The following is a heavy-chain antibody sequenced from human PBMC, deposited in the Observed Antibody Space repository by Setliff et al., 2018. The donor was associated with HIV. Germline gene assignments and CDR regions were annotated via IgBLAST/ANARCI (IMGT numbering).Heavy chain of an antibody. Sequence: ASVKVSCKASGYTLSTYGISWVRQAPGQGLEWMGWISAHSGYAKSAQKFQGRVTMDTDTSTNTAYMELKSLRSDDTAVYYCARIVALNGYPSDYWGQGTLVTVSS. J-gene: IGHJ4*02. V-gene: IGHV1-18*01. D-gene: IGHD2-8*01. CDR3: ARIVALNGYPSDY. CDR2: ISAHSGYA. CDR1: GYTLSTYG.